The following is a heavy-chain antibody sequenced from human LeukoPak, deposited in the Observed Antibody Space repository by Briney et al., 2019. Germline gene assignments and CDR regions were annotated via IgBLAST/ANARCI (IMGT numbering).Heavy chain of an antibody. CDR3: ARGRPSGLLWFGESLGFDP. Sequence: SETLSLTCTVSGGSISSSSYYWGWIRQPAGKGLEWIGRIYTSGSTNYNPSLKSRVTISVDTSKNQFSLKLSSVTAADTAVYYCARGRPSGLLWFGESLGFDPWGQGTLVTVSS. V-gene: IGHV4-61*02. CDR2: IYTSGST. D-gene: IGHD3-10*01. CDR1: GGSISSSSYY. J-gene: IGHJ5*02.